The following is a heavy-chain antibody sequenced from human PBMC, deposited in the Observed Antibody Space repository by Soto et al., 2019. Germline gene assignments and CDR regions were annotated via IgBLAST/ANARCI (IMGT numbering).Heavy chain of an antibody. CDR3: GPLCRYCSTTTPS. D-gene: IGHD2-2*01. Sequence: EVQLLESGGGLVQPGGSLRLSCAASGFTFSTYAMSWVRQAPRKGLGWVSAISGNGGDYTYYADSVKGRFTISRDNSKNTLYLQMNSLRAEDTAVYYCGPLCRYCSTTTPSWGQGTLVTVSS. CDR1: GFTFSTYA. J-gene: IGHJ4*02. V-gene: IGHV3-23*01. CDR2: ISGNGGDYT.